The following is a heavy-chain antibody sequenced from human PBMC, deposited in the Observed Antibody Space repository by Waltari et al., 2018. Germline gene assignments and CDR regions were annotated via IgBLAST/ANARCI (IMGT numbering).Heavy chain of an antibody. V-gene: IGHV3-74*01. CDR3: ARDYYYSIDY. CDR1: VFSFGSYW. D-gene: IGHD3-10*01. CDR2: IVRDGSIT. Sequence: EVRLMESGGSLVQPGGSLRLSCAASVFSFGSYWMNWVRQAPGKGLVWVSRIVRDGSITSYADSVKGRFTISRDNAKNTLYLQMNSLRDEDTAVYYCARDYYYSIDYWGQGTVVTVSS. J-gene: IGHJ4*02.